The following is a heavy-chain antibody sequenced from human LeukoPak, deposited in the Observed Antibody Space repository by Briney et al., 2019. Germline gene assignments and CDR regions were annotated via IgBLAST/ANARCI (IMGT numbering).Heavy chain of an antibody. V-gene: IGHV3-11*06. CDR3: AKALETRHVDV. Sequence: GGFLRLSCAASGFTFSDYYMTWFRQAPGKGLEWVSYISGGSSYTNFADSVKGRFTISRDNAKNSLYLQMSSLRAEDTAVYYCAKALETRHVDVWGQGTTVTVSS. J-gene: IGHJ6*02. CDR2: ISGGSSYT. D-gene: IGHD1-1*01. CDR1: GFTFSDYY.